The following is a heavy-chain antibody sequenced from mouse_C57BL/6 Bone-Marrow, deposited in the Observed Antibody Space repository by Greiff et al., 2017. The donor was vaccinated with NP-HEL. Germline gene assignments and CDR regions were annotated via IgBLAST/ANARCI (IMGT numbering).Heavy chain of an antibody. J-gene: IGHJ2*01. D-gene: IGHD2-3*01. Sequence: DVKLVESGGGLVQPKGSLKLSCAASGFSFNTYAMNWVRQAPGKGLEWVARIRSTSNNYATYYADSLKARFTISRDDSESMLYLPMNNLTAEDTAMSYVMTQVYDCYYLDYWGQGTTLTVSS. V-gene: IGHV10-1*01. CDR3: MTQVYDCYYLDY. CDR2: IRSTSNNYAT. CDR1: GFSFNTYA.